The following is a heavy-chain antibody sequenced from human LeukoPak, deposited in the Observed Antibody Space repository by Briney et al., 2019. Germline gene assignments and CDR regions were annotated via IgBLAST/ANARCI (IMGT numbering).Heavy chain of an antibody. CDR1: GGSISSSSYY. CDR2: IHYSGTT. V-gene: IGHV4-39*07. Sequence: SETLSLTCTVSGGSISSSSYYWGWIRQPPGKGLEWIGSIHYSGTTHYNPSLKSRVTISVDTSKNQFSLKLTSVTAADTAIYYCARDYTLYISGWFLDYWARGTLVTVSS. J-gene: IGHJ4*02. CDR3: ARDYTLYISGWFLDY. D-gene: IGHD6-19*01.